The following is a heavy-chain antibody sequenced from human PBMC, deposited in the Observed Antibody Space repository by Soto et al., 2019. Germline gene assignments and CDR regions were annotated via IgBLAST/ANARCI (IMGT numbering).Heavy chain of an antibody. V-gene: IGHV3-23*01. D-gene: IGHD6-19*01. CDR1: GFPFSSYS. CDR3: AKGYSSGWRGGYYFDY. Sequence: PGGSLRLSSAASGFPFSSYSMSWVRQAPGKGLEWVSTISGSGGSTYYADSVKGRFTISRDNSKNTLYLQMNSLRAEDTAVYYCAKGYSSGWRGGYYFDYWGQGTLVTVSS. J-gene: IGHJ4*02. CDR2: ISGSGGST.